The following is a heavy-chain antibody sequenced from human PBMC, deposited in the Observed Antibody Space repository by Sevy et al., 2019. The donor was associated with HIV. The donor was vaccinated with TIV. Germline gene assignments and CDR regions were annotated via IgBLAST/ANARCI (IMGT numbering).Heavy chain of an antibody. D-gene: IGHD2-8*01. Sequence: GGSLRLSCAASGFTFSNAWMSWVRQAPGKGLEWVGRIKSKTDGWTPEYAAPVKGRFTISRDDSKNRLYLQMNSLKIEDTAVYYCINNRGFCINSVCGEYFDYWGQGTLVTVSS. CDR1: GFTFSNAW. CDR2: IKSKTDGWTP. V-gene: IGHV3-15*01. J-gene: IGHJ4*02. CDR3: INNRGFCINSVCGEYFDY.